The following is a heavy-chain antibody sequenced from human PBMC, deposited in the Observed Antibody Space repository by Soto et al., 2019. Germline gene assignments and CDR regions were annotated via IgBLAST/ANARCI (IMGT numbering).Heavy chain of an antibody. J-gene: IGHJ4*02. CDR3: TRAAWFPYLSFY. CDR2: ISSSGSTA. V-gene: IGHV3-48*03. D-gene: IGHD3-10*01. Sequence: EVQLVESGGGLVQPGGSLRLSCAASGFTFSRFGLHWVRQAPGKGLEWISYISSSGSTAYYASSVEGRFTISRDNANNSVYLQMDSLRAEDTALYYCTRAAWFPYLSFYWGQGALVTVSS. CDR1: GFTFSRFG.